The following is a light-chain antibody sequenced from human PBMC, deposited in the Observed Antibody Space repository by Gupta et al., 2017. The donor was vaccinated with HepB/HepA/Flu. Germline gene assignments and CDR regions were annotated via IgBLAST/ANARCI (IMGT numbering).Light chain of an antibody. CDR3: NSYTNRRTYV. V-gene: IGLV2-14*03. CDR1: NNDVGRFTY. J-gene: IGLJ1*01. Sequence: QSALTQPASVSGSPGQTITISCTGTNNDVGRFTYVSWYQQHPGKAPKLLIYDVSYRSSGVSNRFSGSKSGTTASLTISGRQADDEADYYCNSYTNRRTYVFGTGTKVTVL. CDR2: DVS.